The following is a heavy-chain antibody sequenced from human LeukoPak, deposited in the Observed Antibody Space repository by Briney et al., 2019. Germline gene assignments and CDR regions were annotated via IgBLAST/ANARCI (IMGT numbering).Heavy chain of an antibody. V-gene: IGHV3-48*03. J-gene: IGHJ4*02. CDR3: ARGVVPAANADFGFDY. CDR2: ISSSGSTI. Sequence: GGSLRLSCAASGFTFSSYEMNWVRQAPGKGLEWASYISSSGSTIYYADSVKGRFTISGDNAKNSLYLQMNSLRAEDTAVYYCARGVVPAANADFGFDYWGQGTLVTVSS. D-gene: IGHD2-2*01. CDR1: GFTFSSYE.